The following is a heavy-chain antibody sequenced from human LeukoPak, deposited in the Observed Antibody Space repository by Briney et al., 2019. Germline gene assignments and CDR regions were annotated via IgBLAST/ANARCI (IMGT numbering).Heavy chain of an antibody. V-gene: IGHV3-23*01. CDR3: AKDYGPKQLVFLDS. J-gene: IGHJ4*02. CDR1: GFTFSSYA. CDR2: ISDNGGTT. Sequence: GGSLRLSCAASGFTFSSYALSWVRQAPGKGLEWVSAISDNGGTTFYADSVKGRFTITRDNSKNTLYVQMNSLRGEDTAVYYCAKDYGPKQLVFLDSWGQGTLVTVSS. D-gene: IGHD6-13*01.